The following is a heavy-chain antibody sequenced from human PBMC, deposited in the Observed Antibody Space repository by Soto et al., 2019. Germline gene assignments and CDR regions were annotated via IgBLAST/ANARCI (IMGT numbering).Heavy chain of an antibody. Sequence: QVQLVESGGGVVQPGRSLRLSCAPSGFSFSDFGMHWVRQAPGKGLEWVAAISHDGSNQYYGDSVKGRFSISRDHSNNRLYRKKNNLKGEASAFYFCAKETGARGVKSPGGTGMAVGGQGPTFPVPS. D-gene: IGHD3-16*01. J-gene: IGHJ6*02. CDR3: AKETGARGVKSPGGTGMAV. V-gene: IGHV3-30*18. CDR2: ISHDGSNQ. CDR1: GFSFSDFG.